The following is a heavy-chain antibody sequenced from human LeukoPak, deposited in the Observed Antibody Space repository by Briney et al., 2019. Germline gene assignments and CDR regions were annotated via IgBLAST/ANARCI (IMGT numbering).Heavy chain of an antibody. CDR2: ISSSGSSI. J-gene: IGHJ5*02. V-gene: IGHV3-11*01. CDR1: GFTFSDYY. Sequence: GGSLRLSCAASGFTFSDYYMSWIRQAPGKGLEWVSYISSSGSSIYYADSVKGRFTISRDNAKNSLYLQMNSLRAEDTAVYYCARGRANWNYGWFDPWGQGTLVTVSS. D-gene: IGHD1-7*01. CDR3: ARGRANWNYGWFDP.